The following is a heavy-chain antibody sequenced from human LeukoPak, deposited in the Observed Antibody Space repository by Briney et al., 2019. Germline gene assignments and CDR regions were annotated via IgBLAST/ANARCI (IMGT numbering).Heavy chain of an antibody. CDR1: RYTFTSYD. J-gene: IGHJ4*02. Sequence: GASVKVSCKASRYTFTSYDINWVREAAGQGLEWVGWMNPNTGRTGFAQKFQGRLTMTRDTSISTTYMELSRLRSKDTAVYYCARLSQAPDYYSNGCYFYLGYWGQGTPVTVSS. D-gene: IGHD3-22*01. CDR2: MNPNTGRT. V-gene: IGHV1-8*01. CDR3: ARLSQAPDYYSNGCYFYLGY.